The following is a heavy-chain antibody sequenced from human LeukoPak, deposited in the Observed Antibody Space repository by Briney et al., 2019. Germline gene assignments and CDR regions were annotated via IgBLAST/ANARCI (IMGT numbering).Heavy chain of an antibody. Sequence: GASVKVSCKASGYTFTSYYMHWVRQAPGQGFEWMGIINPSGGSTSYAQKFQGRVTMTRDTSTSTVYMELSSLRSEDTAVYYCARDYTRSGSYSPPGYWGQGTLVTVSS. CDR2: INPSGGST. CDR3: ARDYTRSGSYSPPGY. D-gene: IGHD1-26*01. CDR1: GYTFTSYY. J-gene: IGHJ4*02. V-gene: IGHV1-46*01.